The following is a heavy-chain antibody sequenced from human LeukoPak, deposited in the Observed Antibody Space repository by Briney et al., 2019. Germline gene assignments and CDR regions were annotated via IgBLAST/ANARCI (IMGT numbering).Heavy chain of an antibody. D-gene: IGHD3-10*01. V-gene: IGHV5-51*01. CDR2: IYPGGSDT. CDR3: ARLPRGVSYYYYGMDV. CDR1: GYSFTSYW. Sequence: GESLKISCKGSGYSFTSYWIGWVRQMPGKGLEWMGIIYPGGSDTRYSPSFQGQVTISADKSISTAYLQLSSLKASDTAMYYCARLPRGVSYYYYGMDVWGQGTTVTVSS. J-gene: IGHJ6*02.